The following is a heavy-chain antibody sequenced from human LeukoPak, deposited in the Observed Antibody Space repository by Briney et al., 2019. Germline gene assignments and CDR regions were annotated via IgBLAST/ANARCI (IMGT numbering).Heavy chain of an antibody. V-gene: IGHV3-7*01. CDR3: ARTSVVPAAITDCFAY. CDR2: IKQDGSEK. J-gene: IGHJ4*02. CDR1: GFTFSSYW. D-gene: IGHD2-2*01. Sequence: GGSLRLSCAPSGFTFSSYWMSWVRQAPGEGLEWVANIKQDGSEKYYVDSVKGRFTISRDNAKNSLYLQMNSLRAEDTAVYYCARTSVVPAAITDCFAYWGQGTLVTVSS.